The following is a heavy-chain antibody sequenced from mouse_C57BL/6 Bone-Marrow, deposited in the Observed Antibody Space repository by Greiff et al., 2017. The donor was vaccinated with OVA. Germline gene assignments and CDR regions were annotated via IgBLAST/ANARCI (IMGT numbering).Heavy chain of an antibody. CDR1: GFNIKDDY. V-gene: IGHV14-4*01. CDR3: TTYDYDDY. D-gene: IGHD2-4*01. J-gene: IGHJ2*01. Sequence: EVQLQQSGAELVRPGASVKLSCTASGFNIKDDYMHWVKQRHEQGLEWIGWIDPENGDTEYASKFQGKATITADTSSNTAYLQLSSLTSEDTAVYYCTTYDYDDYWGQGTTLTVSS. CDR2: IDPENGDT.